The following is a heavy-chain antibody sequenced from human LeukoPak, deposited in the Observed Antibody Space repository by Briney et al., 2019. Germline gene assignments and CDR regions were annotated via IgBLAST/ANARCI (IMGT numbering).Heavy chain of an antibody. Sequence: PSETLSLTCTVSGGSISSSSYYWGWIRQPPGKGLEWIGSIYYSGSTYYNPSLKSRVTISVDTSKNQFSLKLSSVTAADTAVYYCAREGAVATYWGQGTLVTVSS. CDR3: AREGAVATY. V-gene: IGHV4-39*07. CDR1: GGSISSSSYY. D-gene: IGHD6-19*01. CDR2: IYYSGST. J-gene: IGHJ4*02.